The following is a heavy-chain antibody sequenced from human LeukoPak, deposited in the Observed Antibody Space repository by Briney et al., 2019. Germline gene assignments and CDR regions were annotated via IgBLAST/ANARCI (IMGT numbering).Heavy chain of an antibody. CDR2: ISGSGGST. D-gene: IGHD1-26*01. V-gene: IGHV3-23*01. CDR1: GFTFSSYA. J-gene: IGHJ6*03. Sequence: PGGSLRLSCAASGFTFSSYAMSWVRQAPGKGLEWVSAISGSGGSTYYADSVKGRFTISRDNSKNTLYLQVNSLRAEDTAVYYCARQWELSYYYMDVWGKGTTVTVSS. CDR3: ARQWELSYYYMDV.